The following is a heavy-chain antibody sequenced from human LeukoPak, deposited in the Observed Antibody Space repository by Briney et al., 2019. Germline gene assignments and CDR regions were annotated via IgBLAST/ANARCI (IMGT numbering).Heavy chain of an antibody. D-gene: IGHD3-10*01. J-gene: IGHJ4*02. Sequence: GRSLRLSCAASGFTFSSYAMHWVRQAPGKGLEWVAVISYDGSNKYYADSVKGRFTISRDNSKNTLYLQMNSLRAEDTAVYYCARDRDYFDYWGQGTLVTVSS. CDR2: ISYDGSNK. V-gene: IGHV3-30-3*01. CDR3: ARDRDYFDY. CDR1: GFTFSSYA.